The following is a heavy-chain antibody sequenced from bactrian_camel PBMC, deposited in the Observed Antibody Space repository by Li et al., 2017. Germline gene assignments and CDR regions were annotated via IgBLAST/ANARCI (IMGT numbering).Heavy chain of an antibody. D-gene: IGHD3*01. CDR3: AATGFTVRDCADYWTAELPPLY. CDR2: IDHRGEP. V-gene: IGHV3S53*01. CDR1: GYISRSNY. J-gene: IGHJ4*01. Sequence: VQLVESGGGSVQAGEALRLSCAASGYISRSNYMGWFRQVPGKEREGVAFIDHRGEPKYADSVKGQFTISQDNAKNAVYLQMDSLKPEDTAMYYCAATGFTVRDCADYWTAELPPLYWGQGTQVTVS.